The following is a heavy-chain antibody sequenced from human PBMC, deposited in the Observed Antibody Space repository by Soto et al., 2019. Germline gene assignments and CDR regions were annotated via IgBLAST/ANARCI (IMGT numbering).Heavy chain of an antibody. CDR2: ISAYNGNT. CDR3: ARVAYYYDRSGYYYGGFDY. J-gene: IGHJ4*02. D-gene: IGHD3-22*01. CDR1: GYTFTSYG. Sequence: QVQLVQSGAEVKKPGASVKVSCKASGYTFTSYGISWVRQAPGQGLEWMGWISAYNGNTNYAQKLQGRVTMTTDTSTSTAYMELRSLSSDETAVYYCARVAYYYDRSGYYYGGFDYWGQGTLVTVSS. V-gene: IGHV1-18*04.